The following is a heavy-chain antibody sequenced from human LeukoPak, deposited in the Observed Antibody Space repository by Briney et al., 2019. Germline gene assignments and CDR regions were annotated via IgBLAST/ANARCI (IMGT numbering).Heavy chain of an antibody. J-gene: IGHJ4*02. Sequence: PSETLSLTCAVSGGFISSSNWWSWVRQPPGKGLEWIGEIYHSGSTNYNPSLKSRVTISVDKSKNQFSLKLSSVTAADTAVYYCARETSAGSGEFDYWGQGTLVTVSS. V-gene: IGHV4-4*02. CDR2: IYHSGST. CDR1: GGFISSSNW. D-gene: IGHD6-19*01. CDR3: ARETSAGSGEFDY.